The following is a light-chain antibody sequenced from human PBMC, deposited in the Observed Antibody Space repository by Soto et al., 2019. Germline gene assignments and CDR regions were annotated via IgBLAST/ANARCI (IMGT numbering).Light chain of an antibody. V-gene: IGKV3-20*01. CDR3: QQYGNSPIT. J-gene: IGKJ5*01. CDR2: GTS. Sequence: EIVLTQSPGTLSLSPGERATLSCRASQTVNSDYLTWYQQKPGQAPRLLIYGTSSRATGIPDRFSGSGSGTDFTLTISRLEPEDFAVYYCQQYGNSPITFGQGTRLEIK. CDR1: QTVNSDY.